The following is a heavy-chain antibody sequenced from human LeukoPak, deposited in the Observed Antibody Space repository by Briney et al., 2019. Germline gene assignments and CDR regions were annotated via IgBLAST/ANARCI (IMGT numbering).Heavy chain of an antibody. CDR2: IEKDGSEK. J-gene: IGHJ4*02. CDR1: GFSLSSYW. D-gene: IGHD6-19*01. Sequence: GGSLRLSCAASGFSLSSYWMNWVRQAPGKGPEWVANIEKDGSEKNYVDSVKGRFTISRDNAKDLVYLQMNSLRAKDTAVYYCVGGVGWLSDYWGQGTLVTVSS. V-gene: IGHV3-7*04. CDR3: VGGVGWLSDY.